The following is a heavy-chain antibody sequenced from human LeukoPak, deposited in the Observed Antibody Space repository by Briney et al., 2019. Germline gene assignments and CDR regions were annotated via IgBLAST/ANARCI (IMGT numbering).Heavy chain of an antibody. CDR1: GGTFSSYA. J-gene: IGHJ3*02. D-gene: IGHD3-22*01. Sequence: GASVKVSCKASGGTFSSYAISWVRQAPGQGLEWMGGIIPIFGTANYAQKLQGRVTMTTDTSTSTAYMELRSLRSDDTAVYYCARDPAGYYYDSSGYFQNGDAFDIWGQGTMVTVSS. CDR3: ARDPAGYYYDSSGYFQNGDAFDI. V-gene: IGHV1-69*05. CDR2: IIPIFGTA.